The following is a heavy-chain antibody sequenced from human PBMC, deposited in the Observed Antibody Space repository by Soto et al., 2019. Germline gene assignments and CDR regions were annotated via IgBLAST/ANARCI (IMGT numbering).Heavy chain of an antibody. CDR2: IIPIFGTT. J-gene: IGHJ5*02. CDR1: GGTFGSDA. Sequence: SVTVSCKASGGTFGSDAITWVRQAPGQGLEWVGRIIPIFGTTNYAQNLQGRVTISADKSTLTSYMELHSLTSDDTALYYCARDRTDSGYYTNWLDPWGQGTQVTVSS. V-gene: IGHV1-69*06. CDR3: ARDRTDSGYYTNWLDP. D-gene: IGHD3-22*01.